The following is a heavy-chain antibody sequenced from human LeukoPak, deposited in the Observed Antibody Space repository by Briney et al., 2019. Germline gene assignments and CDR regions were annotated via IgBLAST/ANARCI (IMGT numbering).Heavy chain of an antibody. CDR3: ARDQVKGMNYYYYMVV. D-gene: IGHD4-11*01. V-gene: IGHV3-48*03. CDR2: ISSSGSTI. CDR1: GFTFSSYE. J-gene: IGHJ6*03. Sequence: GGSLRLSCAASGFTFSSYEMNWVRQAPGKGLEWVSYISSSGSTIYYADSVKGRFTISRDNAKNSLYLQMNSLRAEDTAVYYCARDQVKGMNYYYYMVVWGKGTTVTVSS.